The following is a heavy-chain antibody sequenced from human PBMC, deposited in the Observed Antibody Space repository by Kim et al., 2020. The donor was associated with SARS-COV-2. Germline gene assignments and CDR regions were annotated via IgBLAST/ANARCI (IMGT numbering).Heavy chain of an antibody. CDR1: GFTFTGYA. D-gene: IGHD2-2*03. CDR2: IDGSDGTT. CDR3: MKGGWGWIWDH. V-gene: IGHV3-23*01. Sequence: GGSLRLSCTTSGFTFTGYAMSWVRQAPGKGLEWVSSIDGSDGTTYYVDSVKGRFTISRDNSKNTLYLQMSNLKADDKALYYCMKGGWGWIWDHWGQGTLVTVSS. J-gene: IGHJ4*02.